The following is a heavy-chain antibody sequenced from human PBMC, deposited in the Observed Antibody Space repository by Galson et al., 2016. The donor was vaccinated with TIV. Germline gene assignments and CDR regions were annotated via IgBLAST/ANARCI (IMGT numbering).Heavy chain of an antibody. D-gene: IGHD6-19*01. V-gene: IGHV1-2*04. CDR2: INPNTGGT. CDR1: GYTFSDYY. J-gene: IGHJ4*02. Sequence: SCKASGYTFSDYYMHWVRQAPGQGLEWMGWINPNTGGTNYAQKFQGWVSMTRDTSIITAYMELSRLKSDDTAVYYCARDDGYTSGSDYWGQGTQVTVSS. CDR3: ARDDGYTSGSDY.